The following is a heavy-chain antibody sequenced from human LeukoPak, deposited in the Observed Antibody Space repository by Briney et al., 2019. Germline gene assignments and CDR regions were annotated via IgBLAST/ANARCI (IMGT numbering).Heavy chain of an antibody. Sequence: PGGSLRLSCAASGSSFSHFGMHWVRQAPGKGLEWVAIIRYDGSKKDYADSVKGRFTISRDNSKKSLYLQMNSLTDEDSAFYYFSKETHYLCCDFYSPPPYFWGQGSLVPVSS. CDR3: SKETHYLCCDFYSPPPYF. V-gene: IGHV3-30*02. J-gene: IGHJ4*02. D-gene: IGHD2-21*02. CDR2: IRYDGSKK. CDR1: GSSFSHFG.